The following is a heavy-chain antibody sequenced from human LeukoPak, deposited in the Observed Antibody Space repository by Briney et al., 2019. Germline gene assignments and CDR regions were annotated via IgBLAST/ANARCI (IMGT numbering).Heavy chain of an antibody. CDR2: ISSGSGFI. CDR3: ATKRGDPSGITTRGAFNI. V-gene: IGHV3-21*01. J-gene: IGHJ3*02. D-gene: IGHD1-26*01. CDR1: GFNYSAYN. Sequence: PGGSLRLSCAASGFNYSAYNMNWVRQAPGKGLEWVSSISSGSGFIYYADLVKGRFTISRDNAKNSLYLQMDSLRADDTAVYYCATKRGDPSGITTRGAFNIWGQGTMVTVSS.